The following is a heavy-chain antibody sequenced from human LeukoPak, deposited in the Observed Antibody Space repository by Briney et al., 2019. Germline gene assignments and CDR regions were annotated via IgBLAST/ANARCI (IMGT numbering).Heavy chain of an antibody. J-gene: IGHJ5*02. CDR2: IYNSGST. Sequence: SETLSLTCSVSGDSISIYYWSWIRQPPGKGLEWIGYIYNSGSTNYNPSLKSRVTISVDTSKNQFSLKLSSVTAADTAVYYCARENPSYNWNPNWFDPWGQGTLVTVSS. CDR3: ARENPSYNWNPNWFDP. V-gene: IGHV4-59*12. CDR1: GDSISIYY. D-gene: IGHD1-20*01.